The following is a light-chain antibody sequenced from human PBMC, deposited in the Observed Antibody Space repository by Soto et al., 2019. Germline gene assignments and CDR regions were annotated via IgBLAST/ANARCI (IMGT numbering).Light chain of an antibody. J-gene: IGLJ3*02. CDR3: LLYYGGGWV. Sequence: QAVVTQEPSLTVSPGGTVTLTCTSSTGAVTSAYYPNWFQQKPGQAPRALIYSARNKYSWTPARFSGSLLGGKAALTLSGVQPEDEAEYYCLLYYGGGWVFGGGTKLTVL. CDR1: TGAVTSAYY. CDR2: SAR. V-gene: IGLV7-43*01.